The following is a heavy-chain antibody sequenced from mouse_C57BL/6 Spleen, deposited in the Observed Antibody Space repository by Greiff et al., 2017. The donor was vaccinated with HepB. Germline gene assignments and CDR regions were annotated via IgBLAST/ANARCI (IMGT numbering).Heavy chain of an antibody. J-gene: IGHJ3*01. CDR1: GYTFTSYW. D-gene: IGHD1-1*01. Sequence: QVQLKQPGAELVRPGSSVKLSCKASGYTFTSYWMEWVKQRPGQGLEWIGNIYPSDSENHYNQKFKDKATLTVDKSSSTAYRQLSSLTSEDSAVYYCARGNYYGSSCAYWGQGTLVTVSA. CDR2: IYPSDSEN. CDR3: ARGNYYGSSCAY. V-gene: IGHV1-61*01.